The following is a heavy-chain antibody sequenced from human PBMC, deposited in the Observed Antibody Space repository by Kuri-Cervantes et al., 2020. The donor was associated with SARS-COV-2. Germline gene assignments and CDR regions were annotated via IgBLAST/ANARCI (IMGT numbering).Heavy chain of an antibody. CDR3: ARDQIPVSPTDYQYGLDV. J-gene: IGHJ6*02. D-gene: IGHD2-2*01. CDR1: GGTFSSDG. Sequence: SVKVSCKASGGTFSSDGINWVRQAPGQGLEWMGGVIPIFATTNYAQKFQGRVTITADKSTSTAYMELSNLQSEDTAVYYCARDQIPVSPTDYQYGLDVWDQGTRVPSP. CDR2: VIPIFATT. V-gene: IGHV1-69*06.